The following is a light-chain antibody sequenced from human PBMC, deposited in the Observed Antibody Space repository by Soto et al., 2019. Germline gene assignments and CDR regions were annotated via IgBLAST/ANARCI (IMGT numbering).Light chain of an antibody. CDR3: QQSYSTPLT. CDR2: AAS. J-gene: IGKJ4*01. Sequence: DIQMTQSPSSLSASVGDRVTITCRSSQSISSHLNWYQQKPGKAPKLLIYAASSLQIGVPSRFSGSGSGTDFTLTISSLQPEDFATYYCQQSYSTPLTFGGGTKVEIK. V-gene: IGKV1-39*01. CDR1: QSISSH.